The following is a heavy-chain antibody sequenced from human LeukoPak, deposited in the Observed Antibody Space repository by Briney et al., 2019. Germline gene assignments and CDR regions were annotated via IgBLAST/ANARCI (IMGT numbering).Heavy chain of an antibody. J-gene: IGHJ4*02. V-gene: IGHV3-7*03. CDR3: ANRVGLRYYYFDY. CDR2: IKQDGSEK. Sequence: GGSLRLSCVASGFNYNTYWMSWVRQAPGKGLEWVANIKQDGSEKNYVDSVKGRFTISRDNAKNSLYLQMDSLRAEDSAVYYCANRVGLRYYYFDYWGQGTLVTVSS. D-gene: IGHD4-17*01. CDR1: GFNYNTYW.